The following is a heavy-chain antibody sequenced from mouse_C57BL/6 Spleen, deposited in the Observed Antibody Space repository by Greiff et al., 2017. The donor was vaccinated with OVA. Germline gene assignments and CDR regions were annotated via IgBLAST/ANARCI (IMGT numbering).Heavy chain of an antibody. CDR3: TGKLGRCGFAY. Sequence: QVQLQQSGAELVRPGASVTLSCKASGYTFTDYEMHWVKQTPVHGLEWIGAIDPETGGTAYNQKFKGKAILTADKSSSTAYMELSSLTSEDSAVYYCTGKLGRCGFAYWGQGTLVTVSA. D-gene: IGHD4-1*01. CDR1: GYTFTDYE. V-gene: IGHV1-15*01. J-gene: IGHJ3*01. CDR2: IDPETGGT.